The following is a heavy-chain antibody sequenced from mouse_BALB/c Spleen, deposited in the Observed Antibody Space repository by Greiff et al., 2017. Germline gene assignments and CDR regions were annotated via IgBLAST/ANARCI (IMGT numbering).Heavy chain of an antibody. J-gene: IGHJ4*01. D-gene: IGHD2-1*01. CDR1: GYTFTSYW. CDR2: IDPSDSET. V-gene: IGHV1-69*02. Sequence: QVQLQQPGAELVKPGAPVKLSCKASGYTFTSYWMNWVKQRPGRGLEWIGRIDPSDSETHYNQKFKDKATLTVDKSSSTAYIQLSSLTSEDSAVYYCARINYGNFYAMDDWGQGTSVTVAA. CDR3: ARINYGNFYAMDD.